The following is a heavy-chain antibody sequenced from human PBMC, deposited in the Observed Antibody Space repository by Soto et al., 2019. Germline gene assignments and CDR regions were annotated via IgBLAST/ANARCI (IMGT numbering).Heavy chain of an antibody. J-gene: IGHJ4*02. CDR3: ARVLDIVVVVAAMGYFDY. Sequence: AASVKVSCKXSGYTFTGYYMHWVRQAPGQGLEWMGWINPNSGGTNYAQKFQGRVTMTRDTSISTAYMELSRLRSDDTAVYYCARVLDIVVVVAAMGYFDYWGQGTLVTVSS. D-gene: IGHD2-15*01. V-gene: IGHV1-2*02. CDR2: INPNSGGT. CDR1: GYTFTGYY.